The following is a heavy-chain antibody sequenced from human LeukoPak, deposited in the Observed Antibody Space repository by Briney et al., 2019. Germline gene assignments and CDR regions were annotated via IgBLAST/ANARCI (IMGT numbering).Heavy chain of an antibody. CDR1: GGTFSSYA. J-gene: IGHJ3*02. V-gene: IGHV1-2*04. D-gene: IGHD5-18*01. Sequence: EASVKVSCKASGGTFSSYAISWVRQAPGQGLEWMGWINPNSGGTNYAQKFQGWVTMTRDTSISTAYMELSRLRSDDTAVYYCARAGGYSYDHNPSAFDIWGQGTMVTVSS. CDR3: ARAGGYSYDHNPSAFDI. CDR2: INPNSGGT.